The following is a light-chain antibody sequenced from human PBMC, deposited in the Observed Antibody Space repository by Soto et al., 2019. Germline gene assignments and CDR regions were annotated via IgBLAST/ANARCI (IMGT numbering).Light chain of an antibody. V-gene: IGLV2-23*02. CDR2: EVT. Sequence: SALTQPASVSGSPGQSITISCTGTSSDVGKYNFVSWYQHHPGKAPKLMIYEVTKRPSGVSNRFSGSKSGNTASLTISGLQAEDEADYYCCSHAGNSIFWVFGGGTKLTVL. J-gene: IGLJ3*02. CDR3: CSHAGNSIFWV. CDR1: SSDVGKYNF.